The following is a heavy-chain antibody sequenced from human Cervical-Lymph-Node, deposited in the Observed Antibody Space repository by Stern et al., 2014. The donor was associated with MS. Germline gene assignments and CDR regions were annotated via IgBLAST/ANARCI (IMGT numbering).Heavy chain of an antibody. D-gene: IGHD6-6*01. V-gene: IGHV1-8*01. Sequence: QVQLVQSGAEVKKPGASVKVSCKASGYTFTSYDFNWVRQATGPGLEWMGWMKPNSGNTGYAQKFQGRVTMTRNTSISTAYMELSSLRSEDTAVYYCARRSCAARPTSCAFDIWGQGTMVTVSS. CDR1: GYTFTSYD. J-gene: IGHJ3*02. CDR3: ARRSCAARPTSCAFDI. CDR2: MKPNSGNT.